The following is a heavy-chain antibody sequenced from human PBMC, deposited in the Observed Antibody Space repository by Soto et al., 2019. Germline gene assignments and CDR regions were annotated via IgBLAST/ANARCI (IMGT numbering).Heavy chain of an antibody. CDR3: ARSSPGSEYSSSIPDYYYGMDV. Sequence: GESLKISCKGSGYSFTSYWIGWVRQMPGKGLEWMGIIYPGDSDTRYSPSFQGQVTISADKSISTAYLQWSSLKASDTAMYYCARSSPGSEYSSSIPDYYYGMDVWGQGTTVTVSS. CDR2: IYPGDSDT. CDR1: GYSFTSYW. D-gene: IGHD6-6*01. V-gene: IGHV5-51*01. J-gene: IGHJ6*02.